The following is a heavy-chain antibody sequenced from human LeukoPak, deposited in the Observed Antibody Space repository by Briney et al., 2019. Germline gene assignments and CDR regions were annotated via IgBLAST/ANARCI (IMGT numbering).Heavy chain of an antibody. D-gene: IGHD3-10*01. Sequence: GGSLRLSCAASGFTFSSYEMNWVRQAPGKGLEWLSYISSSGRTIYYADSVKGRFTISRDNSKNTLYLQMNSLRAEDTAVYYCAKDWRRGSGFDYWGQGTLVTVSS. V-gene: IGHV3-48*03. CDR2: ISSSGRTI. J-gene: IGHJ4*02. CDR3: AKDWRRGSGFDY. CDR1: GFTFSSYE.